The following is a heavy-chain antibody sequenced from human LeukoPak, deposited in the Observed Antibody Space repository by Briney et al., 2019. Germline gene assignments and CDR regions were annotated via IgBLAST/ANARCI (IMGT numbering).Heavy chain of an antibody. CDR3: ARVPYDYYYGMDV. Sequence: SVKVSCKASGGTFSSYAISWVRQAPGQGLEWMGRIIPILGIANYAQKFQGRVTITADKSTSTAYMELSSLRSEDTAVYYCARVPYDYYYGMDVWGQGTTVTVSS. J-gene: IGHJ6*02. CDR2: IIPILGIA. V-gene: IGHV1-69*04. CDR1: GGTFSSYA.